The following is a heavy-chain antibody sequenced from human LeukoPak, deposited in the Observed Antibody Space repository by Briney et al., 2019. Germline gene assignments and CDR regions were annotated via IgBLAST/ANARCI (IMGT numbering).Heavy chain of an antibody. CDR2: IRTTAEGAKYA. Sequence: PGGSLRLSCATSGFSFTDYPMNWVRQAPGKGLEWISNIRTTAEGAKYAYYADSVKGRVTISRDSAKNTLYLQMNSLRAEDTAVYSCARDLTGPYDHWGQGTLVTVSS. CDR1: GFSFTDYP. CDR3: ARDLTGPYDH. D-gene: IGHD3-22*01. J-gene: IGHJ4*02. V-gene: IGHV3-21*05.